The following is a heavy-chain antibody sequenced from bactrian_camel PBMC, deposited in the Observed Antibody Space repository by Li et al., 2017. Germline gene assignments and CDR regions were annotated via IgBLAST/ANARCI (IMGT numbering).Heavy chain of an antibody. CDR1: GFRFADYA. CDR2: IDLDSYT. J-gene: IGHJ6*01. Sequence: HVQLVESGGESAQTGGSLRLSCVASGFRFADYALGWYRQAPGNECELLSTIDLDSYTYVADSVKGRFTASRDNARNTFYLQMNNLKREDTAVYYCAARPVEHVWATARCFPGSRSRASGYWAQGTQVTVS. D-gene: IGHD4*01. CDR3: AARPVEHVWATARCFPGSRSRASGY. V-gene: IGHV3S55*01.